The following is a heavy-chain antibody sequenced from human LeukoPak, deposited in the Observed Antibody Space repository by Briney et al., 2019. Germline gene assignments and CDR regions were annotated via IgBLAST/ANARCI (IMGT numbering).Heavy chain of an antibody. V-gene: IGHV3-23*01. J-gene: IGHJ3*02. D-gene: IGHD3-10*01. CDR3: AKFYYGSGGAFDI. CDR2: ISGSGGST. CDR1: GFTFRRYG. Sequence: GGSLRLSCSASGFTFRRYGMSWVRQAPGKGLEWVSSISGSGGSTFYGDSVKGRFTISRDNSKNTLYLQMNSLRAGDTAVYYCAKFYYGSGGAFDIWGQGTMVTVSS.